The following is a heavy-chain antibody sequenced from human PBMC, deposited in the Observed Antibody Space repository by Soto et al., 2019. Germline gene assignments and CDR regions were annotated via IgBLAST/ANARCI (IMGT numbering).Heavy chain of an antibody. CDR1: GGSFSGYY. J-gene: IGHJ4*02. CDR3: ARGLNWTLYLSFGY. V-gene: IGHV4-34*01. CDR2: INHSGST. D-gene: IGHD1-1*01. Sequence: QVQLQQWGAGLLKPSETLSLTCAVYGGSFSGYYWSWIRQPPGKGLEWIGEINHSGSTNYNPSLKSRVTIAVDTSKNQFSLKLSSVTAADTAVYYCARGLNWTLYLSFGYWGQGTLVTVSS.